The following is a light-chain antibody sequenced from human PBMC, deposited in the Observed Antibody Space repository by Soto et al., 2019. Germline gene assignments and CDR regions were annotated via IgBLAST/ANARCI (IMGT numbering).Light chain of an antibody. J-gene: IGKJ2*01. CDR3: QQYDSSPVT. Sequence: ENVLTQSPGTLSLSPGERATLSCRASQSVSSSYLTWYQQKPGQAPRLIIYGASSRDTDIPDRFSGSGSGAYCSFNISRLEREDVAVYYCQQYDSSPVTFGQGKNLEIK. CDR1: QSVSSSY. V-gene: IGKV3-20*01. CDR2: GAS.